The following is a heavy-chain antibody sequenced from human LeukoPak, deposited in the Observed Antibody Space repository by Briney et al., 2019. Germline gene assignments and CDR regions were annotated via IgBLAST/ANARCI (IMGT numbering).Heavy chain of an antibody. CDR3: ARMLVAGTSWVDPHIYYGMDV. CDR1: GGSFSGYY. D-gene: IGHD6-19*01. V-gene: IGHV4-34*01. Sequence: SETLSLTCAVYGGSFSGYYWSWIRQPPEKGLEWIGEINHSGSTNYNPSLKSRVTISVDTSKNQFSLELSSVTAADTAVYYCARMLVAGTSWVDPHIYYGMDVWGQGTTVTVSS. J-gene: IGHJ6*02. CDR2: INHSGST.